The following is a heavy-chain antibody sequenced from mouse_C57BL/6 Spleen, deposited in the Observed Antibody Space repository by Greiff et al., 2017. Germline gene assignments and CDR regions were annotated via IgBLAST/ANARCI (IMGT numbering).Heavy chain of an antibody. J-gene: IGHJ4*01. CDR2: IDPSDSYT. CDR1: GYTFTSYW. Sequence: QVQLQQPGAELVMPGASVKLSCKASGYTFTSYWMHWVKQRPGQGLEWIGEIDPSDSYTNYNQKFKGKSTLTVDKSSSTAYMQLSSLTSEDSAVYYCARIRDGNPYAMDYWGQGTSVTVSS. CDR3: ARIRDGNPYAMDY. V-gene: IGHV1-69*01. D-gene: IGHD2-1*01.